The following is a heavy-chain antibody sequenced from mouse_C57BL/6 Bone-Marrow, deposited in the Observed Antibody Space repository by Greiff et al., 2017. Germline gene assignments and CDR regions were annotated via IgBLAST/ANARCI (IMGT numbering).Heavy chain of an antibody. CDR1: GYTFTTYP. D-gene: IGHD2-5*01. J-gene: IGHJ4*01. CDR2: FHPYNDDT. V-gene: IGHV1-47*01. CDR3: ARGYSNYYYAMDY. Sequence: VQVVESGAELVKPGASVKMSCKASGYTFTTYPIEWMKQNHGKSLEWIGNFHPYNDDTKYNEKFKGKATLTVEKSSSTVYLELSRLTSDDSAVYYCARGYSNYYYAMDYWGQGTSVTVSS.